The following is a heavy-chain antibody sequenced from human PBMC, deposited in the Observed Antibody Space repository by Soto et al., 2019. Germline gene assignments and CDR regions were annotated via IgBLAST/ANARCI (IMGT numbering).Heavy chain of an antibody. Sequence: GGSLRLSCAASEVNFGGDVMHWVRQAPGKGLEWVAVISSDGTTKYYSDSVKGRFIVSRDNSDKTLYLQMNSLRAEDTAVYFCARIVPSVAYCSLGSCYSDTWGQGTLVTVSS. V-gene: IGHV3-30*03. CDR2: ISSDGTTK. CDR1: EVNFGGDV. D-gene: IGHD2-15*01. CDR3: ARIVPSVAYCSLGSCYSDT. J-gene: IGHJ4*02.